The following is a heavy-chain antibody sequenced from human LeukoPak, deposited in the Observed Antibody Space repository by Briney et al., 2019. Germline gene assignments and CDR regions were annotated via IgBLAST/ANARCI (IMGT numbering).Heavy chain of an antibody. V-gene: IGHV3-21*01. J-gene: IGHJ4*02. CDR1: GFTFSSYS. Sequence: GGSLRLSCAASGFTFSSYSMNWVRQAPGKGLEWVSSISSSSSYIYYADSVKGRFTLSRDNAKNSLYLQMNSLRAEDTAVYYCARGSGIAAANDYWGQGTLVTVSS. CDR3: ARGSGIAAANDY. CDR2: ISSSSSYI. D-gene: IGHD6-13*01.